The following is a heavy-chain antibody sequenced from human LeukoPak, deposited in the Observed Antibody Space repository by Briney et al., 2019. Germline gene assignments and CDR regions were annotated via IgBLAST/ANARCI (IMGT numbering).Heavy chain of an antibody. CDR3: ARTLQAAAADY. J-gene: IGHJ4*02. V-gene: IGHV3-21*01. Sequence: GGSLRLSCAASGFTFSSYSMNWVRQAPGKGLEWVSSISSSSDYILYADSVKGRFTISRDNAKNSLYLQLNSLRAEDTAVYYCARTLQAAAADYWGQGTLVTVSS. CDR1: GFTFSSYS. CDR2: ISSSSDYI. D-gene: IGHD6-13*01.